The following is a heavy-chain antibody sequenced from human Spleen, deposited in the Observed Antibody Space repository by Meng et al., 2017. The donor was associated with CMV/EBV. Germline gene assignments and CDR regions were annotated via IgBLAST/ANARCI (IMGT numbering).Heavy chain of an antibody. V-gene: IGHV1-8*01. Sequence: ASVKVSCKASGYIFTSYGIAWVRQAPGQGLEWMGWMNPNSDYTAYAPKFQGRVTMTRDPSISTAYMELRSLRSEDTAVYYCARTFRTTLFGVVIFDGLDVWGQGTMVTVSS. D-gene: IGHD3-3*01. CDR1: GYIFTSYG. CDR2: MNPNSDYT. J-gene: IGHJ6*02. CDR3: ARTFRTTLFGVVIFDGLDV.